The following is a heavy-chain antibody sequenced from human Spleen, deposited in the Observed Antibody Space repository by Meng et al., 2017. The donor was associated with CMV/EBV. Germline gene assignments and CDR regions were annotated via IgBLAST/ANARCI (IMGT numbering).Heavy chain of an antibody. Sequence: SCAASGFSFEDFAMHWVRQAPGKGLEWVSGISWNSGSIGYADSVKGRFTISRDNAKNSLYLQMNSLRAEDTALYYCARDMYTNSRSYFSMDVWGQGTTVTVSS. CDR1: GFSFEDFA. V-gene: IGHV3-9*01. CDR3: ARDMYTNSRSYFSMDV. CDR2: ISWNSGSI. J-gene: IGHJ6*02. D-gene: IGHD2-8*01.